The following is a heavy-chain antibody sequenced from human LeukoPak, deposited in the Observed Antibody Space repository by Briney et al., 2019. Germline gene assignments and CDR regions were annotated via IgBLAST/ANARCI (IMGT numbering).Heavy chain of an antibody. CDR2: IYSSGTT. J-gene: IGHJ5*02. CDR1: GASISSGDYS. V-gene: IGHV4-30-4*01. Sequence: SQTLSLTCTVSGASISSGDYSWSWLRQPPGKGLEWIAYIYSSGTTYYNPSLKSRLTISVDTSKNQFSLYLSSVTAADTAVYYCARARYYNYGWGWFDPWGQGTLVTASS. D-gene: IGHD3-10*01. CDR3: ARARYYNYGWGWFDP.